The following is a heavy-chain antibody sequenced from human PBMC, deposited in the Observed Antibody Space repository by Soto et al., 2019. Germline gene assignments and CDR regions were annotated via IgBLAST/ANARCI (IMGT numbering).Heavy chain of an antibody. CDR2: IYSGGST. V-gene: IGHV3-53*01. Sequence: PGGSLRLSCAASGFTVSSNYMSWVREAPGKGLEWVSVIYSGGSTYYADSVKGRFTISRDNSKNTLYLQMNSLRAEDTAVYYCARDAPNSYYYYYYGMDVWGQGTTVTVSS. CDR3: ARDAPNSYYYYYYGMDV. CDR1: GFTVSSNY. J-gene: IGHJ6*02. D-gene: IGHD1-1*01.